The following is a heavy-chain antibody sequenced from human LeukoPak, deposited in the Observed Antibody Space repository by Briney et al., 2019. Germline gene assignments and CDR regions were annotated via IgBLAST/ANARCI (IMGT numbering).Heavy chain of an antibody. V-gene: IGHV4-30-2*01. Sequence: PSETLSLTCAVSGGSISSGGYSLSWIRQPPGKGLEWIVYIYHSGSTYYNPSLKSRVTISVDRSKNQFSLKLSSVTAADTAVYYCARGQNYNDSSGYPMNWFDPWGQGTLVTVSS. CDR1: GGSISSGGYS. CDR2: IYHSGST. CDR3: ARGQNYNDSSGYPMNWFDP. J-gene: IGHJ5*02. D-gene: IGHD3-22*01.